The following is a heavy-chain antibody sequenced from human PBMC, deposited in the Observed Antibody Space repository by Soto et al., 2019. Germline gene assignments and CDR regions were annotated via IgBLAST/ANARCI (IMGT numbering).Heavy chain of an antibody. CDR3: AKDDSFTVGISAFDI. Sequence: EVQLVESGGGLVQPGRSLRLSCAASGFSFDDYAMHWVRQAPGKGLEWVSGISWNSGSIGYADSVKGRFTISRDNAKNSLYLQMNSLRAEDTALYYCAKDDSFTVGISAFDIWGQGTMVTASS. V-gene: IGHV3-9*01. D-gene: IGHD2-15*01. CDR2: ISWNSGSI. CDR1: GFSFDDYA. J-gene: IGHJ3*02.